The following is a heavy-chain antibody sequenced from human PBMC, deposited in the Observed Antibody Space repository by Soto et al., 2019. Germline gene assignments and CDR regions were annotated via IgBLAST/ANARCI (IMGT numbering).Heavy chain of an antibody. CDR3: ARKNAGTVWELPDY. CDR1: GFTFSDYG. V-gene: IGHV3-30*03. CDR2: TASDGTYK. Sequence: QVQLVESGGGVVQPGRSLRLSCAASGFTFSDYGMHWVRQAPGRGLEGVAVTASDGTYKYYGDSVKGRFTISRDNSRSTLYLQMNSLRDDDTAVYYCARKNAGTVWELPDYWGQGTLVTVSS. J-gene: IGHJ4*02. D-gene: IGHD1-26*01.